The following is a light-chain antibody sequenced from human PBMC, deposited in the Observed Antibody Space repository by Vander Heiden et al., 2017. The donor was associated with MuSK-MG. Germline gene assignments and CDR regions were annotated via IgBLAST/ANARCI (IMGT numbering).Light chain of an antibody. CDR2: DAS. CDR3: QQRSGFIT. CDR1: QSVSSS. Sequence: EIVLTQSPATLSLSPGERTSLSCRTSQSVSSSLAWYQQKPGQAPRLLIYDASKRVNGIPARFSGSGSVTDFTLTNDGRESEHFAVYYMQQRSGFITFGGRTKVEVK. J-gene: IGKJ4*01. V-gene: IGKV3-11*01.